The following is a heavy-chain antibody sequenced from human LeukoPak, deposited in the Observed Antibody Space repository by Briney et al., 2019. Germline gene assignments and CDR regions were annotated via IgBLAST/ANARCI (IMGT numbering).Heavy chain of an antibody. CDR1: GGTFSSYA. V-gene: IGHV1-69*06. CDR2: IIPIFGTA. J-gene: IGHJ4*02. Sequence: ASVKVSCKASGGTFSSYAISWVRQAPGQGLEWMGGIIPIFGTANYAQKFQGRVTITADKSTSTAYMELSSLRSEDTAVYYCARVRPRRYDSSGYYTYYFDYWGQGTLVTVSS. CDR3: ARVRPRRYDSSGYYTYYFDY. D-gene: IGHD3-22*01.